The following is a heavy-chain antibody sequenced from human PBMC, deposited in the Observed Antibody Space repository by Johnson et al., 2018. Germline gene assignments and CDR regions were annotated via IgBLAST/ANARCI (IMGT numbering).Heavy chain of an antibody. D-gene: IGHD2-8*02. CDR2: ISYDGSNK. CDR1: GFTFSSYG. V-gene: IGHV3-30*18. J-gene: IGHJ1*01. CDR3: AKVRDGGVVAPGYFQH. Sequence: QVQLVQSGGGVVQPGRSLRLSCAASGFTFSSYGMHWVRQAPGKGLEWVAVISYDGSNKYYKDSVKGRFTISRDSSKNTLYLQMNSLTAEDTAGYYCAKVRDGGVVAPGYFQHWGQGTLVTVSS.